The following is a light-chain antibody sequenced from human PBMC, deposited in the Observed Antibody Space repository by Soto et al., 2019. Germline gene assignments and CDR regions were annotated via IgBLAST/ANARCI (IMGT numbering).Light chain of an antibody. V-gene: IGKV3-20*01. CDR1: QSVSDMY. CDR2: AS. CDR3: HHYGTSAL. J-gene: IGKJ3*01. Sequence: EIVLTQSPGTLSLSPGERATLSCRASQSVSDMYLAWYQHKPGQAPRLLIYASNSATGIPDRFSGSGSGTDFTLTIKRLEPEDFAVYYCHHYGTSALFGPGTKVEIK.